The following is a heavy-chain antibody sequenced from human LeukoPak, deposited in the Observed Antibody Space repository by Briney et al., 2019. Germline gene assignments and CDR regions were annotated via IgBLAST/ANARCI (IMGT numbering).Heavy chain of an antibody. CDR2: INHSGST. D-gene: IGHD6-19*01. CDR3: ASAQWLVFFY. V-gene: IGHV4-34*01. J-gene: IGHJ4*02. CDR1: GGSFSGYY. Sequence: SETLSLTCAVYGGSFSGYYWSWIRQPPGKGLEWIGEINHSGSTNYNPSLKSRVTISVDTPKNQFSLKLSSVTAADTAVYYCASAQWLVFFYWGQGTLVTVSS.